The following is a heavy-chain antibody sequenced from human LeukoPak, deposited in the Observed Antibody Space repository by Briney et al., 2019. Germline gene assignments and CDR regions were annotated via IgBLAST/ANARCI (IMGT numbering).Heavy chain of an antibody. CDR1: GGSISSSNW. D-gene: IGHD3-10*01. CDR2: IYHSGST. CDR3: ARRNYYGSGSYYLDY. J-gene: IGHJ4*02. Sequence: SGTLSLTCAVSGGSISSSNWWSWVRQPPGKGLEWIGEIYHSGSTNYNPSLKSRVTISVDKSKNQFSLKLSSATAADTAVYYCARRNYYGSGSYYLDYWGQGTLVTASS. V-gene: IGHV4-4*02.